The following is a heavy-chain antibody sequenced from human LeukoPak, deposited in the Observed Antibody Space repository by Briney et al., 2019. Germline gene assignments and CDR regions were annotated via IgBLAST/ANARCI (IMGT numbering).Heavy chain of an antibody. V-gene: IGHV4-39*01. J-gene: IGHJ6*03. CDR3: ARHKYYYFYMDV. Sequence: PSETLSLTCTVSGGSISSSSYYWGWIRQPPGKGLEWIGSIYYSGSTYYNPSLKSRVTISVDTSKNQFSLKLSSVTAADTAVYHCARHKYYYFYMDVWGKGTTVTVSS. CDR1: GGSISSSSYY. CDR2: IYYSGST.